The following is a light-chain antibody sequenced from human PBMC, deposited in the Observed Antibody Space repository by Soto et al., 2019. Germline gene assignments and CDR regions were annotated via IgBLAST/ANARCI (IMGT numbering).Light chain of an antibody. Sequence: EIVLTQSPGTLSLSPGERATLSCRASQSVSSSYLAWYQQKDGQAPRLLIHGASSMATAIPDRFSGSGSGKDFTLTLSRLEPEDFAVYYCQEYGSAPRTFGQGTRLDIK. CDR3: QEYGSAPRT. CDR2: GAS. CDR1: QSVSSSY. V-gene: IGKV3-20*01. J-gene: IGKJ1*01.